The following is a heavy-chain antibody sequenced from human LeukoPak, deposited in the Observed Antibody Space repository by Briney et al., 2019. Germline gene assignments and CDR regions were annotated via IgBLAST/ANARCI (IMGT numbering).Heavy chain of an antibody. D-gene: IGHD3-10*01. CDR2: IRYGGSNK. V-gene: IGHV3-30*02. CDR3: AKVRYYYGSGTYYNGPSDY. J-gene: IGHJ4*02. CDR1: RFTFSSYT. Sequence: GGSLRLSCAASRFTFSSYTMHWVRQAPGKGLEWVAFIRYGGSNKYYADSVKGRFTISRDNSKNTLYLQMISLRAEDTAVYFCAKVRYYYGSGTYYNGPSDYWGQGTLVTVSS.